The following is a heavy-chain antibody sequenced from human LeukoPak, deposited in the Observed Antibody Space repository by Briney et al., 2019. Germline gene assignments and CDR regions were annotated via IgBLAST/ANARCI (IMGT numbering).Heavy chain of an antibody. CDR2: ISYDRSNK. V-gene: IGHV3-30*04. D-gene: IGHD3-10*01. J-gene: IGHJ6*02. Sequence: GGSLRLSCAASGFTFSSYAMHWVRQAPGKGLEWVAVISYDRSNKYYADSVKGRFTISRDNSKNTLYLQMNSLRAEDTAVYYCARDEGITMVRGVMGYYGMDVWGQGTTVTVSS. CDR1: GFTFSSYA. CDR3: ARDEGITMVRGVMGYYGMDV.